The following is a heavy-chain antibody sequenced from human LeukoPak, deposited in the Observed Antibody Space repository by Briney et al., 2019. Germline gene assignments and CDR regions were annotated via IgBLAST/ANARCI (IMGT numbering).Heavy chain of an antibody. CDR3: GRGGGGSSDAFDI. CDR2: MNPNSGNT. V-gene: IGHV1-8*03. Sequence: ASVKVSCKASGYTFTSYDINWVRQATGQGLEWMGWMNPNSGNTGYAQKFQGRVTITRNTSISTAYMDLSRLRSEDPAVYYWGRGGGGSSDAFDIWGQGTMVTVSS. D-gene: IGHD1-26*01. J-gene: IGHJ3*02. CDR1: GYTFTSYD.